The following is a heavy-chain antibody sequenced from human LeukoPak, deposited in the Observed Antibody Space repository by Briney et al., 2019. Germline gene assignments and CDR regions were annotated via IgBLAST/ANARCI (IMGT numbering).Heavy chain of an antibody. Sequence: PGGSLRLSCAASGFTFSSYWMHWVRQAPGNGLVWVARINSDGRSTSYADSVKGRFTISRDNAKNSLYLQMNSLRAEDTAVYYCARVRGDMDVWGKGTTVTISS. CDR1: GFTFSSYW. J-gene: IGHJ6*03. CDR2: INSDGRST. D-gene: IGHD3-3*01. V-gene: IGHV3-74*01. CDR3: ARVRGDMDV.